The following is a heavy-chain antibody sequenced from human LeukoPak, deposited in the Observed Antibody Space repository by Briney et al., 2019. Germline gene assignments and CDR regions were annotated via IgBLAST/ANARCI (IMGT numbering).Heavy chain of an antibody. CDR3: VTALSHVFDY. J-gene: IGHJ4*02. CDR2: ISYDGSNK. V-gene: IGHV3-30-3*01. Sequence: GGSLRLSCVASGFTFNTYSMHWVRQAPGKGLEWVAVISYDGSNKYYADSVKGRFTISRDNSKNTLYLQMNSLKTEDTAVYYCVTALSHVFDYWGQGTLVTVSS. CDR1: GFTFNTYS.